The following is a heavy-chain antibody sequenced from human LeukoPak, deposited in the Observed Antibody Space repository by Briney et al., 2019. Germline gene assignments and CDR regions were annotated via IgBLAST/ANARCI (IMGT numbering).Heavy chain of an antibody. Sequence: ASVKVSCKASGYTFTSYGISWVRQAPGQGLEWMGWMNPNSGNTGYAQKFQGRVTMTRNTSISTAYMELSSLRSEDTAVYYCVRPRGAMVRGRYYFDYWGQGTLVTVSS. J-gene: IGHJ4*02. CDR1: GYTFTSYG. V-gene: IGHV1-8*02. CDR3: VRPRGAMVRGRYYFDY. CDR2: MNPNSGNT. D-gene: IGHD3-10*01.